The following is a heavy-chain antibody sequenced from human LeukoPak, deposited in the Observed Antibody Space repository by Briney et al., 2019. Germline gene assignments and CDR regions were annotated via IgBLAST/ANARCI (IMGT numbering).Heavy chain of an antibody. CDR2: ISGSDGST. J-gene: IGHJ3*02. D-gene: IGHD5-12*01. CDR1: GFAFSSYA. V-gene: IGHV3-23*01. CDR3: ARDSAIIQADIVAIGAFDI. Sequence: PGGSLRLSCVASGFAFSSYAMSWVRQAPGKGLEWVSGISGSDGSTYYADSVKGRFTISRDNSKNTLYLQMNSLRAEDTAVYYCARDSAIIQADIVAIGAFDIWGQGTMVIVSS.